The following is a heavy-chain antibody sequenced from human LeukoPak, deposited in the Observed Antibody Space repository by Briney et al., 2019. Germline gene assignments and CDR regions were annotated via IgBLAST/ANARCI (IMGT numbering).Heavy chain of an antibody. Sequence: GESLKISCKGSGYSFASYWIGWVRQMPGKGLEWMGIIYPGDSDTSYSPSFQGQVTISADKSISTAYLQWSSLKPSDTAMYYCTSGSGSYFYGMDVWGQGTTVTVSS. CDR3: TSGSGSYFYGMDV. CDR2: IYPGDSDT. D-gene: IGHD3-10*01. J-gene: IGHJ6*02. V-gene: IGHV5-51*01. CDR1: GYSFASYW.